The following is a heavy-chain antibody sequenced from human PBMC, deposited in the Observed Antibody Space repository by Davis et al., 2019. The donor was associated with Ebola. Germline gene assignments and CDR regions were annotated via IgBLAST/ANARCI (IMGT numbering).Heavy chain of an antibody. J-gene: IGHJ3*02. Sequence: GGSLRLSCAASGFTFSSYWMHWVRQAPGKGLEWVSSISSSSSYIYYADSVKGRFTISRDNAKNSLYLQMNSLRAEDTAVYYCARGGVEMATISFAFDIWGQGTMVTVSS. CDR1: GFTFSSYW. D-gene: IGHD5-24*01. CDR2: ISSSSSYI. CDR3: ARGGVEMATISFAFDI. V-gene: IGHV3-21*01.